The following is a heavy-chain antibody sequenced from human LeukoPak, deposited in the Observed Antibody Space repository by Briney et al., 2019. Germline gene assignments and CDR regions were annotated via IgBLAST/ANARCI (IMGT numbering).Heavy chain of an antibody. Sequence: GRSLRLSCAASGFTFDDYAMHWVRQAPGKGLEWVSGISWNSGGIGYADSVKGRFTISRDNAKNSLYLQMNSLRAEDMALYYCAKGGMTTVTTFDGSLKYYFDYWGQGTLVTVSS. D-gene: IGHD4-17*01. J-gene: IGHJ4*02. CDR1: GFTFDDYA. V-gene: IGHV3-9*03. CDR3: AKGGMTTVTTFDGSLKYYFDY. CDR2: ISWNSGGI.